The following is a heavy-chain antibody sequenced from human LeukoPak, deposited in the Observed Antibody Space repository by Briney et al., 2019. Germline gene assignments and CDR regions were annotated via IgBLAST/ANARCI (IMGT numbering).Heavy chain of an antibody. CDR2: IYYSGST. Sequence: SETLSLTCTVSGGSISSSSYYWGWIRQPPGKGLEWIGSIYYSGSTYYNPSLKSRVTISVDTSKNQFSLKLSSVTAADTAVYYCARQTPPGSAFEDYWGQGTLVTVSS. V-gene: IGHV4-39*01. CDR1: GGSISSSSYY. J-gene: IGHJ4*02. D-gene: IGHD2-8*02. CDR3: ARQTPPGSAFEDY.